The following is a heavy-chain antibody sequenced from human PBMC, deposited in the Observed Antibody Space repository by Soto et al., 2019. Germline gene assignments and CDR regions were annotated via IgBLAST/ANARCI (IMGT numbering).Heavy chain of an antibody. CDR3: ARAEDYYGSGSSY. CDR1: GGSFSGYY. V-gene: IGHV4-34*01. J-gene: IGHJ4*02. D-gene: IGHD3-10*01. Sequence: ETLSLTCAVYGGSFSGYYWSWIRQPPGKGLEWIGEINHSGSTNYNPSLKSRVTISVDTSKNQFSLKLSSVTAADTAVYYCARAEDYYGSGSSYWGQGTPVTVSS. CDR2: INHSGST.